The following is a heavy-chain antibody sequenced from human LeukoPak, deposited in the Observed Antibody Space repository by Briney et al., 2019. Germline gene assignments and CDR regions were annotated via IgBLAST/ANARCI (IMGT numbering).Heavy chain of an antibody. CDR1: GFTFSSYG. CDR2: IWYDGSNK. CDR3: ARGRYCSSTGCYSAFDI. D-gene: IGHD2-2*02. J-gene: IGHJ3*02. V-gene: IGHV3-33*01. Sequence: GGSLRLSCAASGFTFSSYGMHWVRQAPGKGLEWVAVIWYDGSNKYYADSVKGRFTISRDNSKNTLYLQMNSLRAEDTAVYYCARGRYCSSTGCYSAFDIWGQGTMVTVSS.